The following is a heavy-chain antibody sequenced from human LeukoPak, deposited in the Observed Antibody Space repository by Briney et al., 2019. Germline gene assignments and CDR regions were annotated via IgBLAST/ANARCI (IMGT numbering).Heavy chain of an antibody. CDR3: ARGRYSSSPTGYFQH. Sequence: SETLSLTCTVSGGSISSGSYYWSWIRQPAGKGLEWIGRIYTSGSTNYNPSLKSRVAISVDTSKNQFSLKLSSVTAADTAVHYCARGRYSSSPTGYFQHWGQGTLVTVSS. CDR1: GGSISSGSYY. J-gene: IGHJ1*01. CDR2: IYTSGST. D-gene: IGHD6-13*01. V-gene: IGHV4-61*02.